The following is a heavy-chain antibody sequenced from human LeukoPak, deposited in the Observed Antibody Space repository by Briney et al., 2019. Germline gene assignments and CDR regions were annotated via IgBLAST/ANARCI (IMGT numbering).Heavy chain of an antibody. Sequence: SETLSLTCTVSGGSISSSSYYWGWIRQPPGKGLEWIGSIYYSGSTYYNPSLKSRVTISVDTSKYQFSLKLSSVTAADTAVYYCARAPSGYSYGYHFDYWGQGTLVTVSS. CDR2: IYYSGST. J-gene: IGHJ4*02. CDR3: ARAPSGYSYGYHFDY. D-gene: IGHD5-18*01. CDR1: GGSISSSSYY. V-gene: IGHV4-39*07.